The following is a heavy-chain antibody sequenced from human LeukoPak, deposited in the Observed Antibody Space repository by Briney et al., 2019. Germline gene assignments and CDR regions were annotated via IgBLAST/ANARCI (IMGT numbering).Heavy chain of an antibody. Sequence: GASVKVSCKASGYTFTSYDINWVRQATGQGLEWMGWMNPNSGNTGYAQKFRGRVTMTRNTSISTAYMELSSLRSEDTAVYYCARGVEGATDVDYWGQGTLVTVSS. CDR2: MNPNSGNT. CDR1: GYTFTSYD. J-gene: IGHJ4*02. V-gene: IGHV1-8*01. D-gene: IGHD1-26*01. CDR3: ARGVEGATDVDY.